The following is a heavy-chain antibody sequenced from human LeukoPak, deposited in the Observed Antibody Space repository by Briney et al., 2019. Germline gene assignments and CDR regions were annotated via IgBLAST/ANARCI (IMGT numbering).Heavy chain of an antibody. V-gene: IGHV3-30*18. D-gene: IGHD2-2*01. CDR1: GFTFSSYG. J-gene: IGHJ4*02. CDR3: AKDLGCSSTSCLDY. Sequence: PGGSLRLSCAASGFTFSSYGMHWVRQAPGKGLEWVAVISYDGSNKYYADSVKGRFTISRDNSKNTLYLQMNSLRAEDTAVYYCAKDLGCSSTSCLDYWGQGTLVTVSS. CDR2: ISYDGSNK.